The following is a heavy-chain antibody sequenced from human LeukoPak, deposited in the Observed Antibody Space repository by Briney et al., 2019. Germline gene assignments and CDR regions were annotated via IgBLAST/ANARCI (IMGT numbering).Heavy chain of an antibody. CDR3: ARVYLSQQLVPGLDY. CDR2: ISPGGDTT. J-gene: IGHJ4*02. V-gene: IGHV3-53*01. Sequence: GGSLRLSCAASGFTVSSNYMTWVRQAPGKGLEWVSGISPGGDTTYYADSVRGRFTISRDNSKNALYMQVNSLRAEDTALYYCARVYLSQQLVPGLDYWGQGTLVTVSS. CDR1: GFTVSSNY. D-gene: IGHD6-13*01.